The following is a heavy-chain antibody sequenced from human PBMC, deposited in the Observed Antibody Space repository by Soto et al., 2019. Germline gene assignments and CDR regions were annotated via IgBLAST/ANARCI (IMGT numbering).Heavy chain of an antibody. V-gene: IGHV1-46*01. Sequence: ASVKVSCKASGYSFTTYYMQWVRQAPGQGLEWMGIVNPNGGFTNYAQKFQGRVTMTRDTSTSTVYMELSSLRSEDTAVYYCARDPEDEDGMDVLGQGTTVTVSS. CDR3: ARDPEDEDGMDV. J-gene: IGHJ6*02. CDR2: VNPNGGFT. CDR1: GYSFTTYY.